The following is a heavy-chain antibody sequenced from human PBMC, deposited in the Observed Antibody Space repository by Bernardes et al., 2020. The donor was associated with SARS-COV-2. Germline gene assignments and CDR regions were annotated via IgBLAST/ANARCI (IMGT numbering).Heavy chain of an antibody. Sequence: GGSLRLSCAASGFTFSSYSMNWVRQAPGKGLEWVSSISSSSSYIYYADSVKGRFTISRDNAKNSLYLQMNSLRAEDTAVYYCATTLTSQYYYGMDVWGQGTTVTVSS. CDR3: ATTLTSQYYYGMDV. J-gene: IGHJ6*02. CDR1: GFTFSSYS. D-gene: IGHD4-17*01. V-gene: IGHV3-21*04. CDR2: ISSSSSYI.